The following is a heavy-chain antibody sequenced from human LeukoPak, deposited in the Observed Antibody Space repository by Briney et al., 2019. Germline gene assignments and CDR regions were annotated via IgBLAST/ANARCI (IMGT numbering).Heavy chain of an antibody. CDR2: MSGSGGGT. D-gene: IGHD3-22*01. CDR3: AKRGVVIRVILVGFYKEAYYFDS. Sequence: GGSLRLSCAVSGITLSNYGMSWVRKAPGKGLEWVAGMSGSGGGTNYADSVKGRFTVYRDNSKNTLYLQVKSLRAEDTAVYFCAKRGVVIRVILVGFYKEAYYFDSWGQGALVTVSS. V-gene: IGHV3-23*01. CDR1: GITLSNYG. J-gene: IGHJ4*02.